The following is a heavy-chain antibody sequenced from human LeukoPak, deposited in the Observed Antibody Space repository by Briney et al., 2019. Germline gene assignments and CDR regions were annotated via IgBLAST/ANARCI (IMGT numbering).Heavy chain of an antibody. CDR3: ARDSSSSWPPGLFD. V-gene: IGHV4-61*01. J-gene: IGHJ4*02. D-gene: IGHD6-13*01. CDR2: IYYSGST. Sequence: PSETLSLTCTVSGGSVSSGSYYWSWIRQPPGKGLEWIGYIYYSGSTNYNPSLKSRVTISVDTSKNQFSLKLSSVTAADTAVYYCARDSSSSWPPGLFDWGQGTLVTVSS. CDR1: GGSVSSGSYY.